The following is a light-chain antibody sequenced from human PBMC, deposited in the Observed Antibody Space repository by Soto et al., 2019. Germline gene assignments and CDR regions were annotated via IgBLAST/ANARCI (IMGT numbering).Light chain of an antibody. CDR1: SSDVGGYDY. CDR2: GVT. Sequence: QSARTQPRSVSGSPGQSVTISCTGTSSDVGGYDYVSWYQQHPGKAPKLMIYGVTKRPSGVPDRFSGSKSGNTASLTISGLQAEDESDYYCCSHGGRHSYVFGTGTKLTVL. J-gene: IGLJ1*01. CDR3: CSHGGRHSYV. V-gene: IGLV2-11*01.